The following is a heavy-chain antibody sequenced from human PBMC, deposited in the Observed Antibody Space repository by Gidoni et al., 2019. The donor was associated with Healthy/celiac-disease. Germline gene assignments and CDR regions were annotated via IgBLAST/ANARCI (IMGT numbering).Heavy chain of an antibody. V-gene: IGHV3-30-3*01. D-gene: IGHD3-3*01. CDR2: ISYDGSNK. J-gene: IGHJ4*02. CDR3: AREPYDFWSGYHPYFFDY. Sequence: QVQLVESGGGVVQPGRSLRLSCAASGFTFSSYAMHWVRQAPGKGLEWVAVISYDGSNKYYADSVKGRFTISRDNSKNTLYLQMNSLRAEDTAVYYCAREPYDFWSGYHPYFFDYWGQGTLVTVSS. CDR1: GFTFSSYA.